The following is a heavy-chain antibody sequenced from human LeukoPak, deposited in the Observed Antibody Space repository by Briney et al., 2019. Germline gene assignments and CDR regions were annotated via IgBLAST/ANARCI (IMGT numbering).Heavy chain of an antibody. CDR1: GFTVSSNY. D-gene: IGHD3-10*01. V-gene: IGHV3-53*01. Sequence: QSGGSLRLSCAASGFTVSSNYMSWVRQAPGKGLEWVSVIYNGDGTYYADSVKGRFTISRDDPHNTLYLQMNSLRAEDTAVYFCARGGVDYYGSGTYYLMYYFDYWGQGALVTVSS. CDR3: ARGGVDYYGSGTYYLMYYFDY. CDR2: IYNGDGT. J-gene: IGHJ4*02.